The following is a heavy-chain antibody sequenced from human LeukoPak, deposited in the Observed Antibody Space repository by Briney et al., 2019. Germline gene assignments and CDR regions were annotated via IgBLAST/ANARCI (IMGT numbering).Heavy chain of an antibody. J-gene: IGHJ4*02. CDR1: GYTFTDYY. Sequence: ASVRVSCKASGYTFTDYYVHWVRQATGQGLEWMGWMNPNSGNTGYAQKFQGRVTMTRNTSISTAYMELSSLRSEDTAVYYCARVPTMVRGVYPLGYWGQGTLVTVSS. CDR2: MNPNSGNT. D-gene: IGHD3-10*01. V-gene: IGHV1-8*02. CDR3: ARVPTMVRGVYPLGY.